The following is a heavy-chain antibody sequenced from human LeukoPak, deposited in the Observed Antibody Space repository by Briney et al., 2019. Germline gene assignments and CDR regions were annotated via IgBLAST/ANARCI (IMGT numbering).Heavy chain of an antibody. Sequence: GGSLRLPCAASGFIVSDDYISWVRQTPGKGLEWVSVIYSGGATFYADSVKGRFTISRDNSKNTVHLQMNSLRAEDTAVYYCASGGKYCTGGACYGDWGQGTLVTVSS. CDR2: IYSGGAT. D-gene: IGHD2-8*02. J-gene: IGHJ4*02. V-gene: IGHV3-53*01. CDR1: GFIVSDDY. CDR3: ASGGKYCTGGACYGD.